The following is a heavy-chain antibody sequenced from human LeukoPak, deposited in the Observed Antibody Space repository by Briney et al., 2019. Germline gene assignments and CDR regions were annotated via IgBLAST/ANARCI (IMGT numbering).Heavy chain of an antibody. CDR3: AKSPTWVVKNSQYYFDY. J-gene: IGHJ4*02. V-gene: IGHV3-23*01. CDR1: GFTFSSYA. D-gene: IGHD3-22*01. CDR2: ISGSGGST. Sequence: GGSLRLSCAASGFTFSSYAMSWVRQAPGKGLEWVSAISGSGGSTYYADSVKGRFTISRDNSKNTLYLQMNSLRAEDTAVYYCAKSPTWVVKNSQYYFDYWGQGTLVTVSS.